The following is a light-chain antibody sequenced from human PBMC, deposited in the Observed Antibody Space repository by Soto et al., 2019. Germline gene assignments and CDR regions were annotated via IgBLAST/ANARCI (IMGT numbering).Light chain of an antibody. V-gene: IGLV2-23*01. CDR3: CSYAGSSTYV. Sequence: SALTEPASVSGSPGQSITISCTGTSSDVGSYNFVSWYQQHPGKAPKLMIYEASKRPSGVSNRFSGSKSGNTASLTISGLQPEDEADYYCCSYAGSSTYVFGAGTKLTVL. J-gene: IGLJ1*01. CDR1: SSDVGSYNF. CDR2: EAS.